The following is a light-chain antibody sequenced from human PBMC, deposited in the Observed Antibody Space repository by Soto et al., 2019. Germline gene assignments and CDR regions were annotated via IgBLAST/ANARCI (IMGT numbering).Light chain of an antibody. CDR1: QSVNSN. CDR3: QQYNNWPIT. Sequence: EIVMTQSPATLSVSPGGRATLSCRASQSVNSNLAWYQQKPGQAPRLLIYGASTRATGIPARFSGSGSGTEFTLTISSLQSEDFAVYYCQQYNNWPITFGQGTRLEI. J-gene: IGKJ5*01. V-gene: IGKV3-15*01. CDR2: GAS.